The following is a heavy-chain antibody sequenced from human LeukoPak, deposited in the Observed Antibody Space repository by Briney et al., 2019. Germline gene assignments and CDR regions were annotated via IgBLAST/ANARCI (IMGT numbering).Heavy chain of an antibody. J-gene: IGHJ4*02. CDR1: GFTVITND. Sequence: GSLRLSCAASGFTVITNDMAWVRQAPGKGLEWVSVLYSDGNTKYADSVQGRFTISRDNSKNTLYLEMNSLSPDDTAVYYCARGVEPLAANTLAYWGQGTLVTVSS. CDR3: ARGVEPLAANTLAY. D-gene: IGHD1-14*01. V-gene: IGHV3-53*01. CDR2: LYSDGNT.